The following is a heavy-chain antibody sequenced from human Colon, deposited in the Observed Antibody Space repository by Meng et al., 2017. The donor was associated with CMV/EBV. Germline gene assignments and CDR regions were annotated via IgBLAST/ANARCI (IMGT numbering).Heavy chain of an antibody. V-gene: IGHV1-69*10. CDR3: ARGQYYYDANRFVFHYFDY. D-gene: IGHD3-22*01. CDR2: IIPILNIP. J-gene: IGHJ4*02. Sequence: SVKVSCKPSGGSFSSYAISWMRQVPGQGLEWVGGIIPILNIPSYAQRLQGRITLSADPSTTTAYMELSSLRSEDTAIYYCARGQYYYDANRFVFHYFDYWGQGTLVTVPQ. CDR1: GGSFSSYA.